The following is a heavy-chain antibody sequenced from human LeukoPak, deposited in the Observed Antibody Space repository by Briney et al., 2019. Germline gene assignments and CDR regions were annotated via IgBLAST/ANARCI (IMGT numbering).Heavy chain of an antibody. D-gene: IGHD1-26*01. Sequence: ASVKVSCKASGYTFTSYGINWVRQAPGQGLEWMGWISAYNGNTNYAQILQGRVTMTTDTSTSTAYMELRSLRSDDTAVYYCARDASCSGSNCDAFDIWGQGTMVTVSS. V-gene: IGHV1-18*01. CDR3: ARDASCSGSNCDAFDI. CDR2: ISAYNGNT. CDR1: GYTFTSYG. J-gene: IGHJ3*02.